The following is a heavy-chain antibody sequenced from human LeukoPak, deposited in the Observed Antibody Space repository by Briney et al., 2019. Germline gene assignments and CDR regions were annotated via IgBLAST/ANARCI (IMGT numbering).Heavy chain of an antibody. CDR2: IGTAGEI. CDR1: GFTFRSYD. CDR3: ARDAIGITTYDSYFEN. D-gene: IGHD3-22*01. J-gene: IGHJ4*02. Sequence: PGGSLRLSCAASGFTFRSYDMHWVRQATGKGLEWVSGIGTAGEIYYPGSVKGRFTISRDNAKNSLYLQMNSLRAEDMAVYYCARDAIGITTYDSYFENWGQGTLVTVSS. V-gene: IGHV3-13*01.